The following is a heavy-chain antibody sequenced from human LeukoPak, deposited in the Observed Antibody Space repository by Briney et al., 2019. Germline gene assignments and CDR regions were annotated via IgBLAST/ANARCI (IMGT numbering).Heavy chain of an antibody. CDR3: AKEGYYYDSSGYYYPYFQH. Sequence: GGSLRLSCAASGWTFSSYGMHRVRQAPGKGLEWVAVISYDGSNKYYADSVKGRFTISRDNSKNTLYLQMNSLRAEDTAVYYCAKEGYYYDSSGYYYPYFQHWGQGTLVTVSS. V-gene: IGHV3-30*18. CDR1: GWTFSSYG. D-gene: IGHD3-22*01. J-gene: IGHJ1*01. CDR2: ISYDGSNK.